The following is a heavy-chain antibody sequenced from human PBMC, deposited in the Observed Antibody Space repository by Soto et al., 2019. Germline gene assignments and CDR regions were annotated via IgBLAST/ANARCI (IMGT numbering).Heavy chain of an antibody. J-gene: IGHJ5*02. CDR3: ARGYCSSTICYIWDNWFDP. CDR1: GGSISSYY. CDR2: IYYSGST. V-gene: IGHV4-59*08. D-gene: IGHD2-2*02. Sequence: SETLSLTCTVSGGSISSYYWSWIRQPPGKGLEWIGYIYYSGSTNYNPSLKSRVTISVDTSKNQFSLKLNSMTAADTAVYYCARGYCSSTICYIWDNWFDPWGQGTLVTVSS.